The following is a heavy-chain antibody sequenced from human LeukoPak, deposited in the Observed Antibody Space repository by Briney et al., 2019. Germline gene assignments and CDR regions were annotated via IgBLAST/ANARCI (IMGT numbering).Heavy chain of an antibody. J-gene: IGHJ4*02. V-gene: IGHV3-23*01. CDR2: ISPGGST. D-gene: IGHD1-26*01. Sequence: GGSLRLSCAASGFTFSSYGMHWVRQAPGRGLEWVSNISPGGSTNYADSVKGRFTISRDNYKNTMYLQMNSLRAEDTAVYYCAKRSGPGGPFDYWGQGILVTVSS. CDR3: AKRSGPGGPFDY. CDR1: GFTFSSYG.